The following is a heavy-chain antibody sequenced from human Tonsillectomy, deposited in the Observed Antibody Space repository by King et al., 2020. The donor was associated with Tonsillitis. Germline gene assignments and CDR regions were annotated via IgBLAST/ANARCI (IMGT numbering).Heavy chain of an antibody. CDR2: ISYDGSNK. CDR3: ARCVASWGWGSPFDY. V-gene: IGHV3-30-3*01. Sequence: VQLVESGGGVVQPGRSLRLSCAASGFTFSSYAMHWVRQAPGKGLEWVAVISYDGSNKYYADSVKGRFTISRDNSKNTLYLQMNSLGAEETAVYYCARCVASWGWGSPFDYWGQGTLVTVSS. CDR1: GFTFSSYA. D-gene: IGHD7-27*01. J-gene: IGHJ4*02.